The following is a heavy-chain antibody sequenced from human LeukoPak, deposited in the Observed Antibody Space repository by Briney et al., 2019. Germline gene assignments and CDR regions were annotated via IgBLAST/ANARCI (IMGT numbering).Heavy chain of an antibody. CDR3: ARVRVGNLFDY. V-gene: IGHV3-53*01. D-gene: IGHD1-26*01. CDR2: IYSGGST. CDR1: GFTVSSNY. Sequence: GGSLRLSCAASGFTVSSNYMSWVRQAPGKGLEWVSVIYSGGSTYYADSVKGRFTISRDNLENTLYLQTNSLRAEDTAVYYCARVRVGNLFDYWGQGTLVTVSS. J-gene: IGHJ4*02.